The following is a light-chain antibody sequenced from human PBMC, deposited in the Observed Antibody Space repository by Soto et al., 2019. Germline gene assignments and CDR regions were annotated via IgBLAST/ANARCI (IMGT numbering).Light chain of an antibody. J-gene: IGKJ1*01. Sequence: DIQMTQSPSSLSASVGDRVTITCRASQSISNYLNWYQQKPGIAPKVLIYAASSLQSGVPSRFSGSGSGTDFTLTISSLQPEDFATYYCQQCYSTLRTFGQGTKVDIK. CDR1: QSISNY. V-gene: IGKV1-39*01. CDR2: AAS. CDR3: QQCYSTLRT.